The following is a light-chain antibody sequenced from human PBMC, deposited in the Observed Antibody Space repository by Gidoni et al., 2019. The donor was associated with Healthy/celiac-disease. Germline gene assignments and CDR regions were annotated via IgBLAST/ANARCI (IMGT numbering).Light chain of an antibody. CDR1: QSVSSN. Sequence: EIVITQSPATLSVSPGERATLSCRASQSVSSNLAWYQQKPGQAPRLLIYGASTRATGIPARFSGSGSGTEFTLTISSLQSEDFAVYYCQQYNNWLWTFXQXTKVXIK. J-gene: IGKJ1*01. CDR2: GAS. V-gene: IGKV3-15*01. CDR3: QQYNNWLWT.